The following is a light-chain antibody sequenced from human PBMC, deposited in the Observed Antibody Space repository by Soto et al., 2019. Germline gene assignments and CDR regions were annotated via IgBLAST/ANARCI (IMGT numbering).Light chain of an antibody. V-gene: IGKV3-15*01. CDR3: HQYDDGPYT. J-gene: IGKJ2*01. CDR2: GAS. CDR1: QSVSSY. Sequence: ERVMSQSQATRSLSPGERATLSCMASQSVSSYVAWYQQIPGKTPKLLIYGASTRATGIPVRFSGSGSGTEFTLTISSLQSEDFAVYYCHQYDDGPYTFGQGTKVDIK.